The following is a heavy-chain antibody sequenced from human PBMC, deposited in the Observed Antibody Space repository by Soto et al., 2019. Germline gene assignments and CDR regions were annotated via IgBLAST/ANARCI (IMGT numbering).Heavy chain of an antibody. J-gene: IGHJ4*02. Sequence: QVQLQQWGAGLLKPSETLSLTCAVYGGSFSGYYWSWIRQPPGKGLEWIGEINHSGSTNYNPSLKSRVTISVDTSKNQFSLKLSSVTAADTAVYYCAREAPGTRGSTNRKGFRYSAPINWGQGTLVTVSS. CDR1: GGSFSGYY. V-gene: IGHV4-34*01. D-gene: IGHD1-26*01. CDR2: INHSGST. CDR3: AREAPGTRGSTNRKGFRYSAPIN.